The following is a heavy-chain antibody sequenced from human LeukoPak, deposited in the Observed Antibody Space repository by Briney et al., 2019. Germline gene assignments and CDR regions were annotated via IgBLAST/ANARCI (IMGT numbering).Heavy chain of an antibody. CDR2: IYTSGST. J-gene: IGHJ5*02. D-gene: IGHD4-17*01. V-gene: IGHV4-61*02. Sequence: SQTLSLTCTVSGGSISRGSYYWSWIRQPAGKGLEWIGRIYTSGSTNYNPSLKSRVTISVDTSKNQFSLKLSSVTAADTAVYYCARAHGDYVLGFDPWGQGTLVTVSS. CDR1: GGSISRGSYY. CDR3: ARAHGDYVLGFDP.